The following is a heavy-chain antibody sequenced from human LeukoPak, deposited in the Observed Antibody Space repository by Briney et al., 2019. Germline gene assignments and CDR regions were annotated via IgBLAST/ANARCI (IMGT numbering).Heavy chain of an antibody. CDR1: GFTFSSYS. J-gene: IGHJ4*02. CDR2: ISSSSSYI. D-gene: IGHD6-13*01. V-gene: IGHV3-21*01. CDR3: ARGVLTAAADFDY. Sequence: GGSLRLSCAASGFTFSSYSMNWVRQAPGKGLEWVSSISSSSSYIYYADSVKGRFTISRGNAKNSLYLQMNSLRAEDTAVYYCARGVLTAAADFDYWGQGTLVTVSS.